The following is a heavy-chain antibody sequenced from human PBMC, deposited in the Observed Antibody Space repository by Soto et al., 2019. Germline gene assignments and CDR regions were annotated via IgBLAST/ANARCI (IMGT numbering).Heavy chain of an antibody. Sequence: GDPLKISCKRSGYSFTSYWLGWVRQMPGKGLEWMGIIYPGDSDTRYSPSFQGQVTISADKSISTAYLQWSSLKASDTAMYYCARRTYDHYGMDVWGQRTTVTVSS. CDR1: GYSFTSYW. V-gene: IGHV5-51*01. CDR3: ARRTYDHYGMDV. J-gene: IGHJ6*02. CDR2: IYPGDSDT. D-gene: IGHD3-22*01.